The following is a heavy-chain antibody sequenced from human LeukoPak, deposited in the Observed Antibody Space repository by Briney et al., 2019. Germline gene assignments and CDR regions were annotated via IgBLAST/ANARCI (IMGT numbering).Heavy chain of an antibody. D-gene: IGHD1-26*01. J-gene: IGHJ6*02. CDR1: GFTVSSNY. Sequence: GGSLRLSCAASGFTVSSNYMSWVRQAPGKGLEWVSVIYSGGSTHYADSVKGRFTISRDNAKKSLYLQMNSLRADDTAVYYCAREGGNYDLDVWGQGTTVTVSS. CDR3: AREGGNYDLDV. CDR2: IYSGGST. V-gene: IGHV3-53*01.